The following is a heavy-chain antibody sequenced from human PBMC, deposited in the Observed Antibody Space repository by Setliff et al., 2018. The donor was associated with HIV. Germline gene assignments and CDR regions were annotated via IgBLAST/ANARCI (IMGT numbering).Heavy chain of an antibody. Sequence: SETLSLTCAVYGGSFSGYYWSWIRQPPGKGLEWIGEINHDRTTNYNPPLKSRVTISVDTSKNQFSLTLNSVTAADTAVYYCARGIGTRYNYYMDVWGIGTTVTVSS. V-gene: IGHV4-34*01. CDR1: GGSFSGYY. CDR2: INHDRTT. J-gene: IGHJ6*03. D-gene: IGHD1-20*01. CDR3: ARGIGTRYNYYMDV.